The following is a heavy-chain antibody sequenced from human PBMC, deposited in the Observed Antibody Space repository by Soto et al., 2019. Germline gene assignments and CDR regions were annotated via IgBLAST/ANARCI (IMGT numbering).Heavy chain of an antibody. CDR1: GGSISSGDYY. D-gene: IGHD2-21*02. Sequence: SETLSLTCTVSGGSISSGDYYWSWIRQPPGKGLEWIGYIYYSGSTHYNPSLKSRVTISVDTSKNQFSLKLSSVTAADTAVYYCARVRLWTAINEFDYWGQGTLVTVSS. V-gene: IGHV4-30-4*01. CDR3: ARVRLWTAINEFDY. J-gene: IGHJ4*02. CDR2: IYYSGST.